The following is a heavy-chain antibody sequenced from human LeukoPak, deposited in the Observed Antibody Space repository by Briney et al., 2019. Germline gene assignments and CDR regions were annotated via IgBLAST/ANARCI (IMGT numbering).Heavy chain of an antibody. J-gene: IGHJ4*02. CDR3: AREAFGVFGVVKPIHY. D-gene: IGHD3-3*01. CDR2: IYYSGTT. CDR1: GDSIRRSSEY. Sequence: SETLSLTCTVSGDSIRRSSEYWAWIRQAPGKWLEWIGTIYYSGTTYYSPSLKSRVTFSVDTSKNQFSLKLTSVTAADTAVYYCAREAFGVFGVVKPIHYWGQGILVTVSA. V-gene: IGHV4-39*07.